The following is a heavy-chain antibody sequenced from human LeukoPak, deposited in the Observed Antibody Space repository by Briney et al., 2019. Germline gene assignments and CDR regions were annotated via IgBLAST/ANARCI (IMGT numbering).Heavy chain of an antibody. D-gene: IGHD2-15*01. Sequence: GGSLRLSCAASGFTFSSYWMSWVRQAPGKGLEWVANIKQDGSEKYYVDSVKGRFTIPRDNAKNPLYLQMNSLRAEDTAVYYCARYCSGGSCYPDAFDIWGQGTMVTVSS. CDR3: ARYCSGGSCYPDAFDI. CDR2: IKQDGSEK. V-gene: IGHV3-7*04. J-gene: IGHJ3*02. CDR1: GFTFSSYW.